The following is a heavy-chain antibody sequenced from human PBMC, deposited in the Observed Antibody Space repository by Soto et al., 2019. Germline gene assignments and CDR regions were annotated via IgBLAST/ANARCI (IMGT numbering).Heavy chain of an antibody. CDR1: GFTFSDYY. D-gene: IGHD2-2*01. CDR2: ISSSGSTI. V-gene: IGHV3-11*01. J-gene: IGHJ4*02. Sequence: GGSLRLSCAASGFTFSDYYMSWIRQAPGKGLEWVSYISSSGSTIYYADSVKGRFTISRDNAKNSLYLQMNSLRAEDTAVYYCARGTKYCSSTSCYASYFDYWGQGTLVTVSS. CDR3: ARGTKYCSSTSCYASYFDY.